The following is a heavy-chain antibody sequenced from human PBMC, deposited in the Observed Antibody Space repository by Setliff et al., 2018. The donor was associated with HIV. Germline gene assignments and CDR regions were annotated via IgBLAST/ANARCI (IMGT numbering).Heavy chain of an antibody. V-gene: IGHV1-18*04. Sequence: ASVKVSCKASGYSFSDYYIHWVRQAPGQGLEWMGWISAYNGNTNYAQKFQGRVTMTRDTSTSTVYMELSSLRSEDTAVYYCARDCSSTSCPGSFNYYYYYYYMDVWGKGTTVTVSS. D-gene: IGHD2-2*01. CDR3: ARDCSSTSCPGSFNYYYYYYYMDV. CDR2: ISAYNGNT. J-gene: IGHJ6*03. CDR1: GYSFSDYY.